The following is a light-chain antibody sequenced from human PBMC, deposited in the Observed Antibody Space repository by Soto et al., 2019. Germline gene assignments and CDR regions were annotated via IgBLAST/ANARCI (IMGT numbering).Light chain of an antibody. J-gene: IGLJ2*01. CDR3: SSCIGSSTLVV. CDR2: DVS. CDR1: SSDIGGYNY. V-gene: IGLV2-14*01. Sequence: QAVVTQPASVSGSPGQSITISCTGTSSDIGGYNYVSWYQQHPGKAPKLMIYDVSARPSGVSNRFSGSKSGNTASLTIYGLQAEDEADYYCSSCIGSSTLVVFGGGTKVTVL.